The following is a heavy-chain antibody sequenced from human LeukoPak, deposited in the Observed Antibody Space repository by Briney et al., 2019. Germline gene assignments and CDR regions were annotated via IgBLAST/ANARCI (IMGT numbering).Heavy chain of an antibody. CDR1: GYTFSSYA. D-gene: IGHD5-24*01. CDR3: ARDHGYVEMATIGY. CDR2: INTNTGNP. Sequence: GASVKVSCKASGYTFSSYAMNWVRQAPGQGLEWMGWINTNTGNPTYAQGFTGRFVFSLDTSVSTAYLQISSLKAEDAAFYYCARDHGYVEMATIGYWGQGTLVSVSS. J-gene: IGHJ4*02. V-gene: IGHV7-4-1*02.